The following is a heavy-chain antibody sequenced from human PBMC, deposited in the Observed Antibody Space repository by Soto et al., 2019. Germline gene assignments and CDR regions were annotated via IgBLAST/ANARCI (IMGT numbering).Heavy chain of an antibody. J-gene: IGHJ3*02. Sequence: GESLKISCAASGFTFSSYWMSWVRQAPGKGLEWVANIKQDGSEKYYVDSVKGRFTISRDNAKNSLYLQMNSLRAEDTAVYYCARQNWNYDAFDIWGQGTMVTVSS. CDR1: GFTFSSYW. D-gene: IGHD1-7*01. CDR3: ARQNWNYDAFDI. V-gene: IGHV3-7*01. CDR2: IKQDGSEK.